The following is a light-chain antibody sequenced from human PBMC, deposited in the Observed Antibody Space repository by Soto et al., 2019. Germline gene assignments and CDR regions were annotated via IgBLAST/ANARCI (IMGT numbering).Light chain of an antibody. J-gene: IGLJ2*01. V-gene: IGLV2-8*01. CDR1: SSDVGGYNY. Sequence: QSALTHPPSASGSPGQSVTTSCTGTSSDVGGYNYVSWYQQHPGKAPKLMIYEVSKRPSGVPDRFSGSKSGNTASLTVSGLQAEDEADYYCSSYAGSNNLVVFGGGTKLTVL. CDR3: SSYAGSNNLVV. CDR2: EVS.